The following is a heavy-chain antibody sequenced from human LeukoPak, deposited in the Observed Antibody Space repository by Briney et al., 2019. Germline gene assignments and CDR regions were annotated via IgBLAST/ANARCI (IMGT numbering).Heavy chain of an antibody. Sequence: SQTLSLTCAISGDSVSSNSAAWNWIRQSPSRGLEWLGRTYYRSKWYNDYAVSVKSRRTINPDTSKNQFSLQLNPVTPEDTAVYYCARARVGATGRDYYYYMDVWGKGTPVTVSS. CDR2: TYYRSKWYN. D-gene: IGHD1-26*01. CDR3: ARARVGATGRDYYYYMDV. V-gene: IGHV6-1*01. CDR1: GDSVSSNSAA. J-gene: IGHJ6*03.